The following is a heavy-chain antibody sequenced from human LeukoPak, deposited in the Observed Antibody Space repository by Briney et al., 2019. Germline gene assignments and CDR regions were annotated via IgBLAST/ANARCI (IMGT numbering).Heavy chain of an antibody. CDR2: IYTSGST. CDR1: GGSFSGYY. J-gene: IGHJ4*02. V-gene: IGHV4-4*07. CDR3: AREGRTVGLDY. D-gene: IGHD4-17*01. Sequence: PSETLSLTCAVYGGSFSGYYWSWIRQPAGKGLEWIGRIYTSGSTNYNPSLKSRVTISVDTSKNQFSLKLSSVTAADTAVYYCAREGRTVGLDYWGQGTLVTVSS.